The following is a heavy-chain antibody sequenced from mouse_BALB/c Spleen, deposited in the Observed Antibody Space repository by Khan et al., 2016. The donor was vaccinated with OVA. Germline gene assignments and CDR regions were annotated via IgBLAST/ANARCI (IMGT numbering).Heavy chain of an antibody. Sequence: QLEESGPGLVKPSQSLSLTCTVTGYSITSDYAWNWIRQFPGNKLEWMGYISSSGSTNYNPALKSRISITRDTSKNQFFLQLNSVTTEDTATYYLARDWSRYNYAMDYWGQGNSVTVSS. D-gene: IGHD1-3*01. CDR1: GYSITSDYA. J-gene: IGHJ4*01. CDR3: ARDWSRYNYAMDY. V-gene: IGHV3-2*02. CDR2: ISSSGST.